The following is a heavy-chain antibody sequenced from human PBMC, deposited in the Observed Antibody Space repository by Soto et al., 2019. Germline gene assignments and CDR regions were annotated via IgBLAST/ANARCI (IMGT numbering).Heavy chain of an antibody. CDR3: VRFWPPPSSDALTDYTAAFDY. CDR2: ISYSGST. Sequence: QLQLQESGPGLVKPSETLSLTCTVSGGSISSDSYYWGWIRQSPEKGLEWIASISYSGSTYYNPTLKSRLIISVDTSKSQFALMLSSVTAADTAVYYCVRFWPPPSSDALTDYTAAFDYWGQGTLVTVSS. CDR1: GGSISSDSYY. D-gene: IGHD3-9*01. V-gene: IGHV4-39*01. J-gene: IGHJ4*02.